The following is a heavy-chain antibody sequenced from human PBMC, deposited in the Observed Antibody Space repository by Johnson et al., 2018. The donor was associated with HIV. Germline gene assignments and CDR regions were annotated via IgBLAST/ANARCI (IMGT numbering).Heavy chain of an antibody. Sequence: QVQLVESGGGVVQPGRSLRLSCAASGFTFSSYGMHWVRQAPGKGQEWVAVISYDGSKKYYADSVKGRFTISRDNSQTTLYLQMNSLRAGDTAVYYRAKVHFSGSYPGDAFDIWGQGTMVTVSS. V-gene: IGHV3-30*18. J-gene: IGHJ3*02. CDR1: GFTFSSYG. D-gene: IGHD1-26*01. CDR2: ISYDGSKK. CDR3: AKVHFSGSYPGDAFDI.